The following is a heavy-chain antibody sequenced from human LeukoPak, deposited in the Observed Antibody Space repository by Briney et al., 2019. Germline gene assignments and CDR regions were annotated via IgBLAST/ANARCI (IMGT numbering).Heavy chain of an antibody. D-gene: IGHD2-15*01. V-gene: IGHV4-39*01. CDR3: ARQPNIVVVDNWFDP. CDR1: GGSISSSSYY. CDR2: IYYSGST. Sequence: PSETLSLTCTVSGGSISSSSYYWGWIRQPPGKGLEWIGSIYYSGSTYYNPSLKSRVTISVDTSKNQFSLKLSSVTAAVTVVYYCARQPNIVVVDNWFDPWGQGTLVAVSS. J-gene: IGHJ5*02.